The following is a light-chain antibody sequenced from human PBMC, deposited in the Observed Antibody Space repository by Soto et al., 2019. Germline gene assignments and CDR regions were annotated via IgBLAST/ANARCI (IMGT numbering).Light chain of an antibody. J-gene: IGLJ2*01. V-gene: IGLV2-14*01. Sequence: QSALTQPASVSGSPGQWITISCTGTSSDVGGYNYVSWYQQHPGKAPKLMTYYVSNRPSGVSNRFSGSKSGNSASLTISGLQAEDEADYYCRSYTSSSTPLVFGGGTKVTVL. CDR1: SSDVGGYNY. CDR3: RSYTSSSTPLV. CDR2: YVS.